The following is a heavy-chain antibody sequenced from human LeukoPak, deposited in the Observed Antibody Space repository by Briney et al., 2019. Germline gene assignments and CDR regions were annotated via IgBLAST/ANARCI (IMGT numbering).Heavy chain of an antibody. CDR1: GGTFSSFT. V-gene: IGHV1-69*02. CDR3: AGGIVDTALNDY. Sequence: ASVKVSCKASGGTFSSFTISWVRQAPGQGLEWMGRIIPILGIANYAQKFQGRVTIIADKSTSTAYMELSSLRSEDTAVYYCAGGIVDTALNDYWGQGTLVTVSS. D-gene: IGHD5-18*01. CDR2: IIPILGIA. J-gene: IGHJ4*02.